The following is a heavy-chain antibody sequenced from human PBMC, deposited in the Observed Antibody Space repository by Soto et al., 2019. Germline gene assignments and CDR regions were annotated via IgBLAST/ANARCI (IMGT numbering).Heavy chain of an antibody. J-gene: IGHJ5*02. Sequence: QVQLVQSGAEVKKPGSSVEVSCKASGGTFSSYTISWVRQAPGQGLEWMGRIIPILGIANYAQKFQGRVTITADKSTSTAYMELSSLRSEDTAVYYCASSSLGYCSGGCCYSGGPWGQGTLVTVSS. CDR1: GGTFSSYT. CDR3: ASSSLGYCSGGCCYSGGP. D-gene: IGHD2-15*01. CDR2: IIPILGIA. V-gene: IGHV1-69*02.